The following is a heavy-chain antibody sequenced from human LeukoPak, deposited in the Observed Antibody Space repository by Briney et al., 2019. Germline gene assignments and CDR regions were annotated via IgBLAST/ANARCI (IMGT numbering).Heavy chain of an antibody. V-gene: IGHV4-34*01. CDR2: INHSGST. J-gene: IGHJ4*02. CDR1: GGSFSGYY. Sequence: SETLSLTCAVYGGSFSGYYWSWIRQPPGKGLERIGEINHSGSTNYNPSLKSRVTISEDTSKNQFSLKLSSVTAADTAVYYCARGRTMVRGVRAYYFDYWGQGTLVTVSS. CDR3: ARGRTMVRGVRAYYFDY. D-gene: IGHD3-10*01.